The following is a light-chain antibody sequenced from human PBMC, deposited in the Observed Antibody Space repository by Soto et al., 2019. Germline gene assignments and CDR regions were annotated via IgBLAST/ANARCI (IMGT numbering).Light chain of an antibody. V-gene: IGKV1-5*03. CDR2: KAS. J-gene: IGKJ1*01. Sequence: DIQMTQSPSTLSGSVGDRVTITCRASQTISSWLAWYQQKPGKAPKLLIYKASTLKSGVPSRFSGSGSGTEFTLPISSLQPDDFATYYCQHYNSYSEAFCQGTQGERK. CDR3: QHYNSYSEA. CDR1: QTISSW.